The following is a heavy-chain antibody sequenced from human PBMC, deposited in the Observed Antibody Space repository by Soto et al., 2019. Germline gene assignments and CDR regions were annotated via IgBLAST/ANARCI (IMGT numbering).Heavy chain of an antibody. D-gene: IGHD6-13*01. CDR2: VYHSGAT. Sequence: SETLSLTCTVCGASISNRYWSWIRHSPGKGPEWIGYVYHSGATNYNPSLETRVTISLDSSKNQFSLKLNSVTAADTAVYYCATRPPGATWYGVFDYWSQGTLVTVS. CDR1: GASISNRY. CDR3: ATRPPGATWYGVFDY. J-gene: IGHJ4*02. V-gene: IGHV4-59*11.